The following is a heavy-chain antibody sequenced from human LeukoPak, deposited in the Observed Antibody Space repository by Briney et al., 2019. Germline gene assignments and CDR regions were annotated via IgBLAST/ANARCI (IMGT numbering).Heavy chain of an antibody. CDR2: INQSGST. J-gene: IGHJ3*02. CDR3: ARRPCSGGSCYFRTDAFDI. CDR1: GGSFSGYY. V-gene: IGHV4-34*01. D-gene: IGHD2-15*01. Sequence: PSETLSLTCAVYGGSFSGYYWSWIRQPPGKGLEWIGEINQSGSTNYNPSLKSRVTISVDTSKNQFSLKLSSVTAADTAVYYCARRPCSGGSCYFRTDAFDIWGQGTMVTVSS.